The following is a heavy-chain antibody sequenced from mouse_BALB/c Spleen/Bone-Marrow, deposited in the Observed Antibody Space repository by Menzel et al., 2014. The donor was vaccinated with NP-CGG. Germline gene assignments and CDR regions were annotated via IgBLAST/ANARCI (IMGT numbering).Heavy chain of an antibody. J-gene: IGHJ4*01. V-gene: IGHV1-80*01. CDR2: IYPGDGDT. CDR3: ASRGDYSYAMDY. CDR1: GYSFSNYW. Sequence: VQGVESGAELVRPGSSAKISCKSSGYSFSNYWMNWMKQRPGQGLEWIGQIYPGDGDTNYNGKFKGKATLTADKSSSTAYMQLSSLTSEDSAVYFCASRGDYSYAMDYWGQGTSVTVSS. D-gene: IGHD1-1*01.